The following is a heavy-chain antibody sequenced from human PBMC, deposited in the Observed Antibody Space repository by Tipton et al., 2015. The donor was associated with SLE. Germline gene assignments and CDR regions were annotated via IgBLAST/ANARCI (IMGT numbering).Heavy chain of an antibody. V-gene: IGHV4-59*01. D-gene: IGHD6-13*01. CDR2: IYYSGSTNYSGST. J-gene: IGHJ4*02. Sequence: TLSLTCTVSGGSISSYYWSWIRQPPGKGLEWIGYIYYSGSTNYSGSTNYNPSLKSRVTISLDTSKSQFSLKLSSVTAADTAVYYCARESKGIAAAGPVYYFDYWGQGTLVTVSS. CDR1: GGSISSYY. CDR3: ARESKGIAAAGPVYYFDY.